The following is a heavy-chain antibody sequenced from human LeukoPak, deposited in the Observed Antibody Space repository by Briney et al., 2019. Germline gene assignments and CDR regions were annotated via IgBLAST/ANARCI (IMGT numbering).Heavy chain of an antibody. V-gene: IGHV4-39*01. CDR3: ASPVAGTDGDFFDY. CDR2: IYYSGST. CDR1: GGSISSSSYY. Sequence: SETPSLTCTVSGGSISSSSYYWGWIRQPPGKGLEWIGSIYYSGSTYYNPSLKSRVTISVDTSKNQFSLKLSSVTAADTAVYYCASPVAGTDGDFFDYWGQGTLVTVSS. D-gene: IGHD6-19*01. J-gene: IGHJ4*02.